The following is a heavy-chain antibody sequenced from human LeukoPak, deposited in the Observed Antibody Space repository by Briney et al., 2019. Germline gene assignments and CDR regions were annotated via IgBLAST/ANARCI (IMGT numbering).Heavy chain of an antibody. V-gene: IGHV3-7*01. Sequence: QSGGSLRLSCVASGFTFSSYWMSWVRQAPGKGLEWVANIKQDGSEKYYVDSVKGRFTISRDNAKNSLYLQMNSLRAEDTAVYYCARDITYYDFWSGYYTDYYYMDVWGKGTTVTVSS. CDR3: ARDITYYDFWSGYYTDYYYMDV. CDR1: GFTFSSYW. J-gene: IGHJ6*03. CDR2: IKQDGSEK. D-gene: IGHD3-3*01.